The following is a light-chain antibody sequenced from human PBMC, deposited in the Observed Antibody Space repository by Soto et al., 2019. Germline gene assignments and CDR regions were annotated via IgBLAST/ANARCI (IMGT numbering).Light chain of an antibody. J-gene: IGKJ2*01. Sequence: DIQMTQCPSSLSASVGDRVTITCRASQSISSYLNWYQEKPGKAPKLLIYAASSLQGGVPSRFSGSGSGTDFTLAISSLQPEDFATYYCQQTYDTPYTFGQGTKLQVK. CDR2: AAS. V-gene: IGKV1-39*01. CDR3: QQTYDTPYT. CDR1: QSISSY.